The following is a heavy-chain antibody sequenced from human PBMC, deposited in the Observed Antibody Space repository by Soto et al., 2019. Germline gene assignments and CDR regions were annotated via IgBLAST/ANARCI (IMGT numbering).Heavy chain of an antibody. CDR2: ISYDGSNK. Sequence: PGGSLRLSCAASGFTFSSYAMHWVRQAPGKGLEWVAVISYDGSNKYYADSVKGRFTISRDNSKNTLYLQMNSLRAEDTAVYYCAREYYDSGSMDVWGQGTTVTVSS. CDR3: AREYYDSGSMDV. V-gene: IGHV3-30-3*01. CDR1: GFTFSSYA. D-gene: IGHD3-22*01. J-gene: IGHJ6*02.